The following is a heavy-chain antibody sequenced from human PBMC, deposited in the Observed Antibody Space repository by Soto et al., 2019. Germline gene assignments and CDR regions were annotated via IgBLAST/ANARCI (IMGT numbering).Heavy chain of an antibody. CDR1: GFTFSDYY. D-gene: IGHD3-3*01. V-gene: IGHV3-11*01. CDR3: ARGAIYAFWSGYYYRYPFDY. J-gene: IGHJ4*02. CDR2: ISSSGSTI. Sequence: QVQLVESGGGLVKPGGSLRLSCAASGFTFSDYYMSWIRQAPGKGLEWVSYISSSGSTIYYADTVKGRFTISRDNAKNSLYLEMTGLRAEDTAVYYCARGAIYAFWSGYYYRYPFDYWGQGTLVTVSS.